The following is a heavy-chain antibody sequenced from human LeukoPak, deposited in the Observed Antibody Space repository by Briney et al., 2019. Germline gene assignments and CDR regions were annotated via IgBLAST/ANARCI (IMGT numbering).Heavy chain of an antibody. CDR1: GFTFSSYS. D-gene: IGHD5-18*01. V-gene: IGHV3-21*01. CDR3: ARGGDVDTAMLGAFDI. Sequence: GGSLRLSCAASGFTFSSYSMNWVRQAPGKGLEWVSSISSSSSYIYYADSVKGRFTISRDNAKNSLYLQMNSLRAEDTAVYYCARGGDVDTAMLGAFDIWGQGTMVTVSS. CDR2: ISSSSSYI. J-gene: IGHJ3*02.